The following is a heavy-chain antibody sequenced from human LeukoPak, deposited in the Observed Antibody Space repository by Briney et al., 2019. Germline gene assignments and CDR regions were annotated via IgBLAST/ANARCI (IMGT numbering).Heavy chain of an antibody. J-gene: IGHJ1*01. D-gene: IGHD3-16*02. CDR1: GYTLTELS. CDR2: FDPEDGET. V-gene: IGHV1-24*01. Sequence: ASVKVSCKVSGYTLTELSMHWVRQAPGKGLEWMGGFDPEDGETIYAQKFQGRVTMTEDTSTDTAYMELSSLRSEDTAVYYCATVNDYVWGSYRQSAARDFQHWGQGTLVTVSS. CDR3: ATVNDYVWGSYRQSAARDFQH.